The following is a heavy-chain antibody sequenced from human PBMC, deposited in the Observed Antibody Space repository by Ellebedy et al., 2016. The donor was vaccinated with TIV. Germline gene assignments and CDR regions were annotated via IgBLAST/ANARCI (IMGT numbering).Heavy chain of an antibody. V-gene: IGHV5-51*01. CDR3: ARHVTTVTANYFMDV. CDR1: GYMFTRYW. J-gene: IGHJ6*03. D-gene: IGHD4-11*01. Sequence: KVSCXGSGYMFTRYWIGWVRQMPGKGLEWMGIVYPGDSDTKYSPSFRGRVTISADKSTSTAYLQWSSLEASDTAIYYCARHVTTVTANYFMDVWGKGTTVTVSS. CDR2: VYPGDSDT.